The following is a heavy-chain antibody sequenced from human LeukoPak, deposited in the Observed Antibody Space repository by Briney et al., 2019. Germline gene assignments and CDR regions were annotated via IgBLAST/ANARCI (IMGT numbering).Heavy chain of an antibody. CDR3: ARDRRYDILTGNSQVGWFDP. CDR2: ISSSSSTI. CDR1: GFTFSSYS. V-gene: IGHV3-48*01. J-gene: IGHJ5*02. D-gene: IGHD3-9*01. Sequence: PGGSLRLSCAASGFTFSSYSMNWVRQAPGKGLEWVSYISSSSSTIYYADSVKGRFTISRDNAKNSLYLQMNSLRAEDTAVYYCARDRRYDILTGNSQVGWFDPWGPGTLVTVSP.